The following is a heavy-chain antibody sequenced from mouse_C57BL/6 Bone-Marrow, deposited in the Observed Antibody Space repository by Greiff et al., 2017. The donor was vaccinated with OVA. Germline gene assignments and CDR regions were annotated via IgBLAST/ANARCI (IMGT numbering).Heavy chain of an antibody. J-gene: IGHJ1*03. CDR3: ALWDYYGLSYWYFDV. V-gene: IGHV8-12*01. Sequence: QVQLKVSGPGILQSSQTLSLTCSFSGFSLSTSGMGVSWIRQPSGKGLEWLAHIYWDDDKRYNPSLKSRLTISKDTSRNQVFLKITSVDTADTATYYCALWDYYGLSYWYFDVWGTGTTVTVSS. CDR1: GFSLSTSGMG. CDR2: IYWDDDK. D-gene: IGHD1-1*01.